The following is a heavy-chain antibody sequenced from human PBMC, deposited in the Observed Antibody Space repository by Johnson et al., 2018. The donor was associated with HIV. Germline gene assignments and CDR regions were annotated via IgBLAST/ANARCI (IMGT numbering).Heavy chain of an antibody. CDR3: TTAIFGVIVHAFDI. D-gene: IGHD3-3*01. CDR2: IRYDGSNK. Sequence: QVQLVESGGGVVQPGGSLRLSCAASGFTFSSYGMHWVRQAPGKGLEWVAFIRYDGSNKYYADSVKGRFTISRDNSKNTLYLQMNSLKTEDTAVYYCTTAIFGVIVHAFDIWGQGTMVTVSS. V-gene: IGHV3-30*02. J-gene: IGHJ3*02. CDR1: GFTFSSYG.